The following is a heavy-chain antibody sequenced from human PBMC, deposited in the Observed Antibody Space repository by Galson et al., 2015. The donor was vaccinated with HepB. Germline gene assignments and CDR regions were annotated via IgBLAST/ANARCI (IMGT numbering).Heavy chain of an antibody. CDR1: GFTFSSYW. D-gene: IGHD3-10*01. CDR2: SNSDGSST. V-gene: IGHV3-74*01. J-gene: IGHJ6*02. Sequence: SLRLSCAASGFTFSSYWMHWVRQAPGQGLVWVSRSNSDGSSTSYADSVKGRFTISRDNAKNTLYLQMNSLRAEDTAVYYCARAYWFGELYYGMDVWGQGTTVTVSS. CDR3: ARAYWFGELYYGMDV.